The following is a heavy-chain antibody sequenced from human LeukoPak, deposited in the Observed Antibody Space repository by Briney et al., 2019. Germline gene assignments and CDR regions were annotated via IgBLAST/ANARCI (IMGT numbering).Heavy chain of an antibody. CDR3: ARVSLPYCGGDCYSGWFDP. CDR1: GSTFTIYD. J-gene: IGHJ5*02. D-gene: IGHD2-21*02. Sequence: ASVKVSFTASGSTFTIYDINWVRQAPGQGLERVGWMNPNSGNTGYAQKFQGRVTMTRNTSISTAYMELSSLRSEDTAVYYCARVSLPYCGGDCYSGWFDPWGQGTLVTVSS. CDR2: MNPNSGNT. V-gene: IGHV1-8*01.